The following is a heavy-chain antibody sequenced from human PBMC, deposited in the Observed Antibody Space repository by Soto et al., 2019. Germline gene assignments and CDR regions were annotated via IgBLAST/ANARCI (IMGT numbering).Heavy chain of an antibody. Sequence: GGSLRLSCAASGLTFSSYAMSWVRQAPGKGLEWVSGITWNSGSIGYADSVKGRFTISRDNAKNSLYLQMYSLRPEDTALYYCAKDRSSSWDNTLGANDYWGQGTLVTVSS. V-gene: IGHV3-9*01. CDR3: AKDRSSSWDNTLGANDY. J-gene: IGHJ4*02. CDR2: ITWNSGSI. CDR1: GLTFSSYA. D-gene: IGHD6-13*01.